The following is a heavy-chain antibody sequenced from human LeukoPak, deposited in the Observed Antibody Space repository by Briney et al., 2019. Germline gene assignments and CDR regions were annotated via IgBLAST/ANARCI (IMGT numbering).Heavy chain of an antibody. V-gene: IGHV3-23*01. CDR3: AKDHSAVLWFGESFDS. D-gene: IGHD3-10*01. CDR1: GITFSSYG. CDR2: ISGSGGST. J-gene: IGHJ4*02. Sequence: GGSLRLSCAASGITFSSYGMSWVRQAPGKGLEWVSVISGSGGSTYYADSVKGRFTISRDNSKNTLYLQMNSLRGEDTAIYYCAKDHSAVLWFGESFDSWGQGTLVTVSS.